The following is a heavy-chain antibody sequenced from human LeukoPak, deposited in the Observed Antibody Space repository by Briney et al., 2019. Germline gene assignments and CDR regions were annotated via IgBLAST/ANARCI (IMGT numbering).Heavy chain of an antibody. Sequence: SETLSLTCTVSGGSISSSSYSWGWIRQPPGKGLEWIGSIYNSGRTYYNPSLKSRVTISVDTSKNQFSLKLSSVTAADTAVYYCARGTPPRSSRGPQLRYFGALPAFDIWGQGTMVTVSS. CDR2: IYNSGRT. D-gene: IGHD3-9*01. V-gene: IGHV4-39*07. CDR3: ARGTPPRSSRGPQLRYFGALPAFDI. J-gene: IGHJ3*02. CDR1: GGSISSSSYS.